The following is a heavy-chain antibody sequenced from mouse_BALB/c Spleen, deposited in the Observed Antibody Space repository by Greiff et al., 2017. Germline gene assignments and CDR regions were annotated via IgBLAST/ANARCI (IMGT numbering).Heavy chain of an antibody. CDR3: ARGGESYAMDY. CDR2: INPSTGYT. Sequence: QVQLQQSGAELAKPGASVKMSCKASGYTFTSYWMHWVKQRPGQGLEWIGYINPSTGYTEYNQKFKDKATLTADKSSSTAYMQLSSLTSEDSAAYYCARGGESYAMDYWGQGTSVTVSS. V-gene: IGHV1-7*01. CDR1: GYTFTSYW. J-gene: IGHJ4*01.